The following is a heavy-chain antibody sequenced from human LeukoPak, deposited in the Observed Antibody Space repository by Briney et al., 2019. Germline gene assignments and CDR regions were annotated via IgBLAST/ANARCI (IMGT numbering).Heavy chain of an antibody. J-gene: IGHJ4*02. CDR3: SRESEPFSPFGF. CDR1: GGSISGTNW. CDR2: ISLRGLT. V-gene: IGHV4-4*02. Sequence: ASGTLSLTGGVSGGSISGTNWWSWVRQPPGQGLEWIGEISLRGLTNYNPSLRSRLTTSLDESKNQVSLNLTSVTAADTAVYYCSRESEPFSPFGFWGQGTLVSVHS. D-gene: IGHD1-14*01.